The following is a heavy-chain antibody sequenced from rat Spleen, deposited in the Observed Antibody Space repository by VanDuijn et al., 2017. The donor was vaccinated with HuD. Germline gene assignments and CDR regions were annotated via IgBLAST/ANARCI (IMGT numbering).Heavy chain of an antibody. J-gene: IGHJ2*01. CDR2: ISYGDSSVHSGT. CDR1: GFTFSDYG. CDR3: ARRHYGYTDYFDY. D-gene: IGHD1-9*01. Sequence: EVQLVESGGGLVQPGRSLKLSCAASGFTFSDYGMAWVRQAPTKGLEWVTTISYGDSSVHSGTYYRDSVKGRFTICRDNAKSTLSLQMDSLRSEATATYYCARRHYGYTDYFDYWGQGVMVTVSS. V-gene: IGHV5-29*01.